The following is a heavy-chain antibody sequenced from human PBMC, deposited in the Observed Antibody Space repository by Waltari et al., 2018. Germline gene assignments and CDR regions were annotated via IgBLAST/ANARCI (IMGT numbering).Heavy chain of an antibody. D-gene: IGHD5-18*01. Sequence: QVQLVQSGAEVKKPGASVKVSCKASGYTFTSYGISWLRQAPGQGLEWMGWISAYNGNTNYAQKLQGRVTMTTDTSTGKDYMELRSLRSDDTAVYYCARDSPRVLTAMVTWGNYYYGMDVWGQGTTVTVSS. CDR3: ARDSPRVLTAMVTWGNYYYGMDV. CDR1: GYTFTSYG. J-gene: IGHJ6*02. V-gene: IGHV1-18*01. CDR2: ISAYNGNT.